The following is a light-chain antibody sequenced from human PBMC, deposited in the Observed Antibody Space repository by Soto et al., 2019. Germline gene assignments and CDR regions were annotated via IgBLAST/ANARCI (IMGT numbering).Light chain of an antibody. CDR2: AAS. CDR1: QGISSY. J-gene: IGKJ4*01. V-gene: IGKV1-8*01. Sequence: AIRMTQSPSSLSSSTVDIVTITCRASQGISSYLAWYQQKPGKAPKLLIYAASTLQSGVPSRFSGSGSGTEFTLTISSLQPEDSATYYCQQLNSYPLTFGGGTKVDIK. CDR3: QQLNSYPLT.